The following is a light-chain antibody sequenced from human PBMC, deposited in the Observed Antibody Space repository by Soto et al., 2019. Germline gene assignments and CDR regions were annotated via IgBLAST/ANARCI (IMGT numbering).Light chain of an antibody. CDR2: GAS. V-gene: IGKV3-15*01. Sequence: EIVMTQSPATLSVSPGERATLSCRASQSVSSNLAWYQQKPGQAPRLLIYGASTRATGIPARFSGSGSGTEFTLTISSLQSEDFAVYYCQQYNNWLWTFGQATMVEIK. CDR3: QQYNNWLWT. CDR1: QSVSSN. J-gene: IGKJ1*01.